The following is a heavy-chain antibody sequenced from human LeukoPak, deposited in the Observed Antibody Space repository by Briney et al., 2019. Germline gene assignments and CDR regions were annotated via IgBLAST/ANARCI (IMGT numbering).Heavy chain of an antibody. V-gene: IGHV3-53*01. J-gene: IGHJ4*02. D-gene: IGHD3-10*01. CDR2: IHRSGIT. CDR3: GRVDGGQII. Sequence: PGGSLRLSRAASGFTVSNNYISWVRQAPGKGLEWVSLIHRSGITYHADSVKGRFTISRDNSKNTVYLQMNSLRVEDTAVYYCGRVDGGQIIWGQGTLVLVSS. CDR1: GFTVSNNY.